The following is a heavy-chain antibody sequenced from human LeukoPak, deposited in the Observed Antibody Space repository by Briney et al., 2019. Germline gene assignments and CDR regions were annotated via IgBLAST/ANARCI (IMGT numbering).Heavy chain of an antibody. CDR2: ISGSGNTI. V-gene: IGHV3-48*03. CDR1: GFTFSSYA. J-gene: IGHJ4*02. D-gene: IGHD6-19*01. Sequence: PGGSLRLSCAASGFTFSSYAMNWVRQAPGKGLEWVSYISGSGNTIYYADSVKGRFTISRDNAKNSLYLQMNSLRAEDTAVYYCARDGPKYTSGWYGTYYFDYWGQGTLVTVSS. CDR3: ARDGPKYTSGWYGTYYFDY.